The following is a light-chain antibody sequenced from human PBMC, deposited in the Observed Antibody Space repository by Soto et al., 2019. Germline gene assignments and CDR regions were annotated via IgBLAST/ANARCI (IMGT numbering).Light chain of an antibody. CDR3: QQYNDWPWT. V-gene: IGKV3-15*01. Sequence: EMVMTQSPATLSVSPGERATLSCRASQSVSSNLAWYQVNPGQAPRLLIYGASARATGIPARFSGSGSGTEFTLTISSLQSEDFAVYYCQQYNDWPWTFGQ. CDR1: QSVSSN. J-gene: IGKJ1*01. CDR2: GAS.